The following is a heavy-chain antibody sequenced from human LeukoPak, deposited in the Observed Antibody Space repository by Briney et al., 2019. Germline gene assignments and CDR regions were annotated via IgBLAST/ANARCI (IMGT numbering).Heavy chain of an antibody. CDR2: ISSSSSTI. CDR3: ARDLLYNWIDVYYYYGMDV. V-gene: IGHV3-48*02. Sequence: GGSPRLSCAAAGFTFSSSSMNWVRHALGKGLEWVSYISSSSSTIYYADSVKGRFTISRDNAKKSLYLQMHSLRDEDTAVYYCARDLLYNWIDVYYYYGMDVWGEGTTVTVSS. D-gene: IGHD1-20*01. J-gene: IGHJ6*01. CDR1: GFTFSSSS.